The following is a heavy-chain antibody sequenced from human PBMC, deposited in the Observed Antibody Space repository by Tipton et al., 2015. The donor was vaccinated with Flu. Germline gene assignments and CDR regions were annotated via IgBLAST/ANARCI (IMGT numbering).Heavy chain of an antibody. J-gene: IGHJ3*02. D-gene: IGHD3-10*01. CDR1: GGSISSYY. CDR3: ARDEGDVAFDI. CDR2: IYYSGST. V-gene: IGHV4-59*12. Sequence: TLSLTCTVSGGSISSYYWSWIRQPPGKGLEWIGYIYYSGSTNYNPSLKSRVTISVDTSKNQFSLKLSSVTAADTAVYYCARDEGDVAFDIWGQGTMVTVSS.